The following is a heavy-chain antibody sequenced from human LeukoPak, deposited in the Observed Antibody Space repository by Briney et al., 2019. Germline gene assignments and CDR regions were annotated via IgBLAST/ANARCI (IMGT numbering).Heavy chain of an antibody. CDR3: ARGREKYQPPLGY. CDR1: GYTFTGYY. J-gene: IGHJ4*02. CDR2: INPNSGGT. Sequence: ASVKVSCKASGYTFTGYYMHWVRQAPGQGLEWMGWINPNSGGTNYAQKFQGRVTMTRDTSISTAYMELSRLRSDDTAVYYYARGREKYQPPLGYWGQGTLVTVSS. D-gene: IGHD2-2*01. V-gene: IGHV1-2*02.